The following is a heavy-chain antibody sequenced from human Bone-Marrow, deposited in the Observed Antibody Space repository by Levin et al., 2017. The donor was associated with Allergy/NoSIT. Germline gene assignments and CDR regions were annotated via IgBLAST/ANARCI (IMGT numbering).Heavy chain of an antibody. J-gene: IGHJ4*02. D-gene: IGHD1-20*01. Sequence: PAASVKVSCKASGYNFSNFGVSWVRQAPGQRPEWMGWISAYNGDTNSAQKFQGRVTMTTDTSTETAYMELTSLKPDDTAVYYCARDEPLQFNWNPVVPSRFDSWGQGSLIIVSS. CDR3: ARDEPLQFNWNPVVPSRFDS. CDR1: GYNFSNFG. V-gene: IGHV1-18*01. CDR2: ISAYNGDT.